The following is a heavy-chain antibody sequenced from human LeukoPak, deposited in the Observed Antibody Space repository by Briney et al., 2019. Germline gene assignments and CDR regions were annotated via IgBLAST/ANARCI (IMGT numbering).Heavy chain of an antibody. J-gene: IGHJ5*02. CDR2: INHSGST. Sequence: ASETLSLTCAVYGGSFSGYYWSWIRKPPGKGLERIGVINHSGSTNYNAYPTSRVTISVATCKNKLPLTLSAVTAADTAVYYCARMVANGVWGSYRYGFDPWGQGTLVTVSS. CDR1: GGSFSGYY. V-gene: IGHV4-34*01. CDR3: ARMVANGVWGSYRYGFDP. D-gene: IGHD3-16*02.